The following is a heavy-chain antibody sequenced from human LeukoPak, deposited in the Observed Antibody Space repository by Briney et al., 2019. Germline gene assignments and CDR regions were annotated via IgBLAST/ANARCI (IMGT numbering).Heavy chain of an antibody. V-gene: IGHV3-23*01. CDR1: GFTFSSYA. CDR3: AKGKYSGSYYYDY. CDR2: ISGSGGST. Sequence: HAGGSLRLSCAASGFTFSSYAMSWVRQTPGKGLEWVSAISGSGGSTYYADSVKGRFTISRDNSKNTLYLQMNSLRAEDTAVYYCAKGKYSGSYYYDYWGQGTLVTVSS. J-gene: IGHJ4*02. D-gene: IGHD1-26*01.